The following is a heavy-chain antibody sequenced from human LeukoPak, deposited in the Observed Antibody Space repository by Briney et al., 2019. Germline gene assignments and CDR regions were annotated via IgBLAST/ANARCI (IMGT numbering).Heavy chain of an antibody. J-gene: IGHJ4*02. CDR2: IWYDGSNE. V-gene: IGHV3-33*01. CDR1: GFTFSSYG. CDR3: AAGDPVSY. D-gene: IGHD4-17*01. Sequence: GGSPRLSCAASGFTFSSYGMNWVRQAPGKGLEWVAVIWYDGSNEYYVDSVKGRFTISRDNSKNTLYLQMNSLRVEDTAVYYCAAGDPVSYWGQGTLVSVSS.